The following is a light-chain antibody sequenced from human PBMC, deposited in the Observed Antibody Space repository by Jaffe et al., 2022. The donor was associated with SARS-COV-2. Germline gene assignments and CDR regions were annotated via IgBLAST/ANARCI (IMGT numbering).Light chain of an antibody. CDR1: NSNIGTNA. V-gene: IGLV1-44*01. CDR2: TNN. CDR3: AAWDDALNGVI. J-gene: IGLJ2*01. Sequence: QSVLTQPPSASGTPGQRVTISCSGSNSNIGTNAVNWYQQLPGTAPKLLIYTNNRWSSGVPDRFSGSKSGTSASLAISGLQSEDEADYYCAAWDDALNGVIFGGGTKLTVL.